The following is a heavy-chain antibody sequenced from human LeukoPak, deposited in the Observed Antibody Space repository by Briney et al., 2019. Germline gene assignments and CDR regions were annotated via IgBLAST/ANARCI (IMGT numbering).Heavy chain of an antibody. CDR1: EFTFVRYA. V-gene: IGHV3-48*04. J-gene: IGHJ6*03. CDR3: VRDPSYGSSWYYYMDV. CDR2: ISSSSFKI. Sequence: PGGSLRLSCAASEFTFVRYAMTWVRQAPGKGLEGVSYISSSSFKIGYADSVKGRFTISRDNSKNSLYLQMDSLRVEDTAVYYCVRDPSYGSSWYYYMDVWGKGTTVTVSS. D-gene: IGHD6-13*01.